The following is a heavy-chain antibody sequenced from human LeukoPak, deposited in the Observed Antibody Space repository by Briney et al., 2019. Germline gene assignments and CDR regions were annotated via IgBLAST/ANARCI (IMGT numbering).Heavy chain of an antibody. D-gene: IGHD3-22*01. Sequence: PSETLSLTCTVSGGSISSYYWSWIRQPAGKGLEWIGCIYTSGSTNYNPSLKSRVTMSVDTSKNQFSLKLSSVTAADTAVYYCARARNYYDSSGYYRFDPWGQGTLVTVSS. CDR1: GGSISSYY. J-gene: IGHJ5*02. V-gene: IGHV4-4*07. CDR2: IYTSGST. CDR3: ARARNYYDSSGYYRFDP.